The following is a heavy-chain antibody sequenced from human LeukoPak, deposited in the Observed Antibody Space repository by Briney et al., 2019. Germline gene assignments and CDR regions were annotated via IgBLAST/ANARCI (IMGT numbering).Heavy chain of an antibody. D-gene: IGHD2-2*02. V-gene: IGHV3-21*01. CDR2: ISSSSSYI. J-gene: IGHJ6*02. CDR3: ARADIVVVPAAIIEFHPVRNYYYYYGMDV. CDR1: GFTFSSYS. Sequence: GGSLRLSCAASGFTFSSYSMNWVRQAPGKGLEWVSPISSSSSYIYYADSVKGRFTISRDNAKNLLYLQMNSLRAEDTAVYYCARADIVVVPAAIIEFHPVRNYYYYYGMDVWGQGTTVTVSS.